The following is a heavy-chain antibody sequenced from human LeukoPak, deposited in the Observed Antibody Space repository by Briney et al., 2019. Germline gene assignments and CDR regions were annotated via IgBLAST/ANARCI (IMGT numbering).Heavy chain of an antibody. D-gene: IGHD1-26*01. J-gene: IGHJ4*02. CDR2: INAGNGNT. CDR3: ARATPWELETTLFDY. CDR1: GYTFTSYA. V-gene: IGHV1-3*03. Sequence: ASVKVSCKAYGYTFTSYAMHWVRQAPGQRLEWMGWINAGNGNTKYSQEFQGRVTITRDTSASTAYMELSSLRSEDMAVYYCARATPWELETTLFDYWGQGTLVTVSS.